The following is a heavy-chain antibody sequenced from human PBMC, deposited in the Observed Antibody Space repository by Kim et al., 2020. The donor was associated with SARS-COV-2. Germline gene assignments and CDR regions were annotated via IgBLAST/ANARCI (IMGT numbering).Heavy chain of an antibody. V-gene: IGHV1-69*13. D-gene: IGHD2-2*01. CDR1: GGTFSSYA. Sequence: SVKVSCKASGGTFSSYAISWVRQAPGQGLEWMGGIIPIFGTANYAQKFQGRVTITADESTSTAYMELSSLRSEDTAVYYCARGAGYCSSTSCYVRSSEYFQHWGQGTLVTVS. CDR2: IIPIFGTA. CDR3: ARGAGYCSSTSCYVRSSEYFQH. J-gene: IGHJ1*01.